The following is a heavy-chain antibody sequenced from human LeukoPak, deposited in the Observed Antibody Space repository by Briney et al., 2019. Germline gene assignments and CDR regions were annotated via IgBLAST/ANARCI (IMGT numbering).Heavy chain of an antibody. CDR2: IFYSGNT. D-gene: IGHD6-13*01. Sequence: SETLSLTCTVSGGSINSGNHFWSWIRQHPAKGLEWIGYIFYSGNTYYNPSLESRVTISVDTSKNQFSLKLNSVTAADTAVYYCARAVIAAVGTDAFDIWGQGTMVTVSS. V-gene: IGHV4-31*03. J-gene: IGHJ3*02. CDR1: GGSINSGNHF. CDR3: ARAVIAAVGTDAFDI.